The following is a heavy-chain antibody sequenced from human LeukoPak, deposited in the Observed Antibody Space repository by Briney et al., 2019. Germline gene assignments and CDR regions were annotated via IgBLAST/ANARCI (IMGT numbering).Heavy chain of an antibody. CDR2: IHSSGST. Sequence: SETLSLTCTVSGGSIIGYYWSWIRQPPGQGLEWIAFIHSSGSTGYSPSLKSRVTISVDTSKNQFSLKLSSVTAADTAVYYCARRRPYYCSSTSCYAGYAFDIWGQGTMVTVSS. CDR1: GGSIIGYY. V-gene: IGHV4-59*08. D-gene: IGHD2-2*01. CDR3: ARRRPYYCSSTSCYAGYAFDI. J-gene: IGHJ3*02.